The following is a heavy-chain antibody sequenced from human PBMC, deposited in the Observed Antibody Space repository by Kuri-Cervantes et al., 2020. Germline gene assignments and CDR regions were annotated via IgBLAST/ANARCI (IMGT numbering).Heavy chain of an antibody. J-gene: IGHJ6*03. CDR3: AREGSSGWYGYYYYYMEV. CDR2: ISSSGSTI. Sequence: GESLKISGAASGFTFSSYWMNWVRQATGKGLEWVSYISSSGSTIYYADSVKGRFTISRDNAKNSLYLQMNSLRAEDTAVYYCAREGSSGWYGYYYYYMEVWGKGPTVTVSS. D-gene: IGHD6-19*01. CDR1: GFTFSSYW. V-gene: IGHV3-48*04.